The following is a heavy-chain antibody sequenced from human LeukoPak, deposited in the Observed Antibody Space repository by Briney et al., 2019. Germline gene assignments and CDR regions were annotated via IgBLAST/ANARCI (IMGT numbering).Heavy chain of an antibody. CDR3: ARGWHTVTNPFLYFGGAYYMDV. CDR1: GYTFTGYY. J-gene: IGHJ6*03. Sequence: GASVKVSCKASGYTFTGYYMHWVRQAPGQGLEWMGWINPNSGGTNYAQKFQGRVTMTRDTSISTAYMELSRLRSDDTAVYYCARGWHTVTNPFLYFGGAYYMDVWGKGTTVTVSS. CDR2: INPNSGGT. V-gene: IGHV1-2*02. D-gene: IGHD4-17*01.